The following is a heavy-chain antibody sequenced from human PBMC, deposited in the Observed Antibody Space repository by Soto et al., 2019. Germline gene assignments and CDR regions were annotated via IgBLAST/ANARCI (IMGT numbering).Heavy chain of an antibody. J-gene: IGHJ6*02. CDR2: IYTSGST. D-gene: IGHD2-2*01. V-gene: IGHV4-4*07. CDR3: ARGFLYCSSTSYFPYYYGMDV. CDR1: GGSISSYY. Sequence: SETLSLTCTVSGGSISSYYWSWIRQPAGKGLEWIGRIYTSGSTNYNPSLKSRVTMSVDTSQNQFSLKLSSVTAADTAVYYCARGFLYCSSTSYFPYYYGMDVWGQGTTVTVSS.